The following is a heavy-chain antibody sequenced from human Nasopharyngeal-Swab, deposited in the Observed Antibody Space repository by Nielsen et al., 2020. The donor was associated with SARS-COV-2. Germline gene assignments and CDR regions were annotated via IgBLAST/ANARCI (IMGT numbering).Heavy chain of an antibody. Sequence: GESLKISCAASGFTFSSYSMNWVRQAPGKGLEWVASISSSSSYMYYADSVKGRFTISRDNAKNSLFLQMNSLRAEDTAVYYCARGCVLTGPGCYYYGMDVWGQGTTVTVSS. D-gene: IGHD3-9*01. V-gene: IGHV3-21*01. CDR2: ISSSSSYM. J-gene: IGHJ6*02. CDR1: GFTFSSYS. CDR3: ARGCVLTGPGCYYYGMDV.